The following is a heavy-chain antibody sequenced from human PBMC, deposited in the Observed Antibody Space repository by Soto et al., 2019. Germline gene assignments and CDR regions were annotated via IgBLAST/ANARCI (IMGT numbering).Heavy chain of an antibody. Sequence: ASVKVSCKASGYTFTGYYMHWVRQAPGQGLEWMGWINPNSGGTNYAQKFQGRVTMTRDTSISTAYMELSRLRSDDTAVYYCARDRGLRPRIAVAGPFDYWGQGTLVTVSS. CDR1: GYTFTGYY. CDR3: ARDRGLRPRIAVAGPFDY. CDR2: INPNSGGT. D-gene: IGHD6-19*01. V-gene: IGHV1-2*02. J-gene: IGHJ4*02.